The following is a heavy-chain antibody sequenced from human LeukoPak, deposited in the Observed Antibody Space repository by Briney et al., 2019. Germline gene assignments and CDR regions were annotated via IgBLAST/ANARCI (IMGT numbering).Heavy chain of an antibody. CDR3: ARARFEKSEYYFDY. V-gene: IGHV1-69*05. CDR1: GGTFSYHA. Sequence: GSSVKVSCRVSGGTFSYHAFSWVRQAPGQGLEWMGGIIPIADTTDYAQNFQGRVTITTDESTTTVYMELSSLRSEDTAVYYCARARFEKSEYYFDYWGQGPLITVSS. J-gene: IGHJ4*02. CDR2: IIPIADTT.